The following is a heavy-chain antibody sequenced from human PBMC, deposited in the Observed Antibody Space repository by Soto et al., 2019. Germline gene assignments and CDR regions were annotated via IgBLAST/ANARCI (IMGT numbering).Heavy chain of an antibody. V-gene: IGHV4-34*01. Sequence: QVQLQQWGAGLLKPSETLSLTCAVYGGSFSGYFWTWIRQPPGKGLEWIGEINRSGSTNCNPSLKSRVTISVDTSKNQFSLKLNSVTAADTAVYYCARASNTRGCSYGPDYWGQGTLVTVSS. D-gene: IGHD5-18*01. J-gene: IGHJ4*02. CDR1: GGSFSGYF. CDR3: ARASNTRGCSYGPDY. CDR2: INRSGST.